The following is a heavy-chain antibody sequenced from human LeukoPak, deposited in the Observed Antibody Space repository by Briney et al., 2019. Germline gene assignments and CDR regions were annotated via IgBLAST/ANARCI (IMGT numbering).Heavy chain of an antibody. Sequence: SETLSLTCTVSGGSISSGGYYWGWIRQSPEKGLDWIGSIYSNGNTYYNPSVKSRVTISVDTSKNQFSLKLTSVTAAETAVYYCARSATVTTGYFDYWGQGALVTVSS. CDR3: ARSATVTTGYFDY. J-gene: IGHJ4*02. CDR2: IYSNGNT. CDR1: GGSISSGGYY. V-gene: IGHV4-39*07. D-gene: IGHD4-17*01.